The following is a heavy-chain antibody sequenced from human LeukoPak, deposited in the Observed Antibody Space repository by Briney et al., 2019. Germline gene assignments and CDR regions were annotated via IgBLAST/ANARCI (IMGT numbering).Heavy chain of an antibody. Sequence: PGGSLRLSCAASGFTFSSYSMKWVRQVPGKGLEWVSYISSSSSTIYYADSVKGRFTISRDNAKDSLYLQMNSLRAEDTAVYYCARKTGGSLDIWCQGTMVTVSS. V-gene: IGHV3-48*01. CDR1: GFTFSSYS. J-gene: IGHJ3*02. D-gene: IGHD7-27*01. CDR2: ISSSSSTI. CDR3: ARKTGGSLDI.